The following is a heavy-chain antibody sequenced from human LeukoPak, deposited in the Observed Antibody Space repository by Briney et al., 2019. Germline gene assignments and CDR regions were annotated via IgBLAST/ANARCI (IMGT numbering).Heavy chain of an antibody. CDR3: AREGEPYSSSWYAHYYYYYMDV. D-gene: IGHD6-13*01. V-gene: IGHV1-18*04. CDR2: INAHNGNT. J-gene: IGHJ6*03. CDR1: GYTFTGYY. Sequence: ASVKVSCKASGYTFTGYYMHWVRQAPGQGLEWMGWINAHNGNTNYAQKLQGRVTMTTDTSTSTAYMELRSLRSDDTAVYYCAREGEPYSSSWYAHYYYYYMDVWGKGTTVTVSS.